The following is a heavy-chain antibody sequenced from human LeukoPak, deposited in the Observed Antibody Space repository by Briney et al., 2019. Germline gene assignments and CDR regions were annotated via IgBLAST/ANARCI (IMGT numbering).Heavy chain of an antibody. J-gene: IGHJ4*02. CDR2: ISGSGAYI. CDR3: ARDLGLYYFDY. Sequence: PGGSLRLSCTAPGLTFSSYIMHWVRQAPGKGLEWVSSISGSGAYIYYADSVKGRFTISRDNSKNTLYLQMNSLRAEDTAVYYCARDLGLYYFDYWGQGTLVTVSS. V-gene: IGHV3-21*04. CDR1: GLTFSSYI.